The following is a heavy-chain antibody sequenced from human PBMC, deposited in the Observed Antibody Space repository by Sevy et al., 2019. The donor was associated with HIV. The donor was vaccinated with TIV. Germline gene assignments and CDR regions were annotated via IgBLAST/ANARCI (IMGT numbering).Heavy chain of an antibody. V-gene: IGHV3-53*01. J-gene: IGHJ6*02. CDR1: GFSVSSNY. CDR2: TYSDGRT. D-gene: IGHD2-15*01. CDR3: TREDIVLGEDNYYGMDV. Sequence: GGSLRLSCVVSGFSVSSNYMSWVRQAPGKGLEWGSNTYSDGRTYYADSVRGRFTISRDTSKNTVYLEMKSLIAEDTAVYYCTREDIVLGEDNYYGMDVWGHGTTVTVSS.